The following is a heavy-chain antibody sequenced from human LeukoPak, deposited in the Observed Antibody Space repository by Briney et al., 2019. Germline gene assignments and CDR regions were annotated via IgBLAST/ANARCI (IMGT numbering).Heavy chain of an antibody. Sequence: PSETLSLTCTVSGDSISSYYWSWIRQPPGKGLEWIGYIYSSGSTNYNPSLKSRVTISLDTSKNQISLRLTSVTPADTAVYYCARDGGGYTYGQDGMDVWGQGTTVAVSS. J-gene: IGHJ6*02. CDR2: IYSSGST. D-gene: IGHD5-18*01. V-gene: IGHV4-59*01. CDR3: ARDGGGYTYGQDGMDV. CDR1: GDSISSYY.